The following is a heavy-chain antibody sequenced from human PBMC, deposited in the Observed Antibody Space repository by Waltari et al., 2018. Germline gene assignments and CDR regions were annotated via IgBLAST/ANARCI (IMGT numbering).Heavy chain of an antibody. CDR2: IYYSGST. CDR1: GGSISSYY. V-gene: IGHV4-59*01. J-gene: IGHJ3*02. Sequence: QVQLQESGPGLVKPSETLSPTCTVSGGSISSYYWSWIRQPPGKGLEWIGYIYYSGSTNYNPSLKSRVTIAVDTSKNQFSLKLSSVTAADTAVYYCARDKSGSNSFDIWGQGTMVTVSS. D-gene: IGHD3-10*01. CDR3: ARDKSGSNSFDI.